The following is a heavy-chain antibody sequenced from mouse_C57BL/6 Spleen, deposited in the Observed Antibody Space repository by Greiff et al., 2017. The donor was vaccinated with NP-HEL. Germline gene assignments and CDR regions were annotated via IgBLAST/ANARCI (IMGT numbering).Heavy chain of an antibody. V-gene: IGHV1-47*01. J-gene: IGHJ2*01. D-gene: IGHD1-1*01. CDR1: GYTFTTYP. Sequence: QVQLKESGAELVKPGASVKMSCKASGYTFTTYPIEWMKQNHGKSLEWIGNFHPYNDDTKYNEKFKGKATLTVEKSSSTVYLDLRRLTSDDSAVYYCARGRGPYYYGSSYFYYWGQGTTLTVSS. CDR2: FHPYNDDT. CDR3: ARGRGPYYYGSSYFYY.